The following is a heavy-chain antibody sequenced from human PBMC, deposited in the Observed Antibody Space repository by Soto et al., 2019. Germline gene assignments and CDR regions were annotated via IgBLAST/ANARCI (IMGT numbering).Heavy chain of an antibody. CDR2: VYYSGST. CDR3: ARHLSNYDSGDFYLS. V-gene: IGHV4-39*01. D-gene: IGHD3-22*01. Sequence: PSETLSLTCTVSGGSVSITIYYWGLIRQPPGKGLEWIVIVYYSGSTYYDPSLKSRVTISIDTSKNQFSLNLSSVTAADTAVYYCARHLSNYDSGDFYLSWGQGTLVTVSS. J-gene: IGHJ4*02. CDR1: GGSVSITIYY.